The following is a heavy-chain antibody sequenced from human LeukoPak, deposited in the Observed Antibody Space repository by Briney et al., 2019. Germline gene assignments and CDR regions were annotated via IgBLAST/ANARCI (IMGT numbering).Heavy chain of an antibody. Sequence: GSLRLSCLHSGFTISNCWMTWGRHAPGKGLEWVANMNQDGSRIYYVDSVKGALTISRETAKNSLHMQMNSLRTADTPGYYCAEDPPPDDTSGYLDYWGQGALVTVSS. CDR1: GFTISNCW. V-gene: IGHV3-7*04. D-gene: IGHD3-22*01. CDR3: AEDPPPDDTSGYLDY. CDR2: MNQDGSRI. J-gene: IGHJ4*02.